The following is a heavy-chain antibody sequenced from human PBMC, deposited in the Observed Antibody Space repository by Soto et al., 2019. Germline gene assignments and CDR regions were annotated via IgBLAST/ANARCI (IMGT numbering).Heavy chain of an antibody. Sequence: SETLSLTCTVSGGSISSSSYYWGWIRQPPGKGLEWIGSIYYSGSTYYNPSLKSRVTISVDTSKNQFSLNLSSVTAADTAVYYCARGRHWLDDWGPGVLVTVSS. CDR1: GGSISSSSYY. J-gene: IGHJ4*02. CDR2: IYYSGST. V-gene: IGHV4-39*01. CDR3: ARGRHWLDD. D-gene: IGHD6-19*01.